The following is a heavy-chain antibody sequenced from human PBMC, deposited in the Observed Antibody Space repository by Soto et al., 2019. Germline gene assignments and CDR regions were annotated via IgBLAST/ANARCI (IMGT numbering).Heavy chain of an antibody. CDR2: ISFDSRDK. D-gene: IGHD2-21*01. J-gene: IGHJ3*01. CDR1: GFTFSAYG. CDR3: ARVWGGECGNALAA. V-gene: IGHV3-33*05. Sequence: QVQLVESGGGVVQPGRSLRLSCAASGFTFSAYGIHWVRQAPGKGLEWVATISFDSRDKLYVDSMNGRLTISRENSRNTLFLQWAVLGAVDTAVDHCARVWGGECGNALAAWGKCTVVAVS.